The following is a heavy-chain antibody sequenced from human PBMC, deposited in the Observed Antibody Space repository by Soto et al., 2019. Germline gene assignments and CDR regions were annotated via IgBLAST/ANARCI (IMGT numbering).Heavy chain of an antibody. CDR3: ARDKSPGYFDY. CDR2: SGSGGNT. J-gene: IGHJ4*02. CDR1: GFTVSSNY. V-gene: IGHV3-66*02. Sequence: PGGSLRLSCAASGFTVSSNYMSWVRQAPGKGLEWVSSFSGSGGNTYYADSVKGRFTISRDNSKNTLYLQMNSLRAEDTAVYYCARDKSPGYFDYWGQGTLVTVSS.